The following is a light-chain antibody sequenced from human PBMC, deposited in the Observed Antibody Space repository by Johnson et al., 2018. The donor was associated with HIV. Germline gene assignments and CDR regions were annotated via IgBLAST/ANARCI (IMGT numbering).Light chain of an antibody. CDR2: ENN. CDR1: SSNIGNNY. J-gene: IGLJ1*01. CDR3: GTWDLSLRKV. V-gene: IGLV1-51*02. Sequence: QSVLTQPPSVSAAPGQKVTISCSGSSSNIGNNYVSWYRQLPGTAPKLLIYENNKRPSGIPDRFSGSKSGTSATLGITGLQTGDEADYYCGTWDLSLRKVFGPGTKVTFL.